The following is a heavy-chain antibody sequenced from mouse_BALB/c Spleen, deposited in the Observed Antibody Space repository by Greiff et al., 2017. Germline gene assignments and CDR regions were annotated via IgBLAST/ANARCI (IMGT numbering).Heavy chain of an antibody. J-gene: IGHJ4*01. CDR2: IRNKANGYST. Sequence: EVKLMESGGGLVQPGGSLRLSCATSGFTFTGYYMSWVRQPPGKALEWLGFIRNKANGYSTEYSASVKGRFTISRDNSQSILYLQMNTLGAEDSATYYCAREGEVYAMDYWGQGTSVTVSS. CDR1: GFTFTGYY. CDR3: AREGEVYAMDY. V-gene: IGHV7-3*02.